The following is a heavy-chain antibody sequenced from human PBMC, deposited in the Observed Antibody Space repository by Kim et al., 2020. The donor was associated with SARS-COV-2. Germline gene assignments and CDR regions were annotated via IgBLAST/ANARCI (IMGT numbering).Heavy chain of an antibody. CDR1: GYTFTSYG. CDR2: ISAYNGNT. D-gene: IGHD3-10*01. CDR3: ARGYDVGYYGSESDY. V-gene: IGHV1-18*01. J-gene: IGHJ4*02. Sequence: ASVKVSCKASGYTFTSYGISWVRQAPGQGLEWMGWISAYNGNTNYAQKLQGRVTMTTDTSTSTAYMELRSLRSDDTAVYYCARGYDVGYYGSESDYWGQGTLVTVSS.